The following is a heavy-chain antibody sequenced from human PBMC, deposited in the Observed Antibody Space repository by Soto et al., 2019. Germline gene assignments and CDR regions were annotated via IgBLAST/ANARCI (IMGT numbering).Heavy chain of an antibody. CDR3: ARDFSGYPDY. CDR2: IYYSGST. J-gene: IGHJ4*02. Sequence: SETLSLTCTVSGGSISSGGYYWSWIRQHPGKGLEWIGYIYYSGSTYYNPSLKSRVTISVDTSKNQFSLKLSSVTAADTAVYYCARDFSGYPDYWGQGTLVTVSS. CDR1: GGSISSGGYY. D-gene: IGHD3-22*01. V-gene: IGHV4-31*03.